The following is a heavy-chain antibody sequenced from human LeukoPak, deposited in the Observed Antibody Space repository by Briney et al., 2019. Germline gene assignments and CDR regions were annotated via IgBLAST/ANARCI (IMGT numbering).Heavy chain of an antibody. CDR1: GFTFSSYW. Sequence: GGSLRLSCAASGFTFSSYWMHWVRQAPGQGLVWVSRINSDGRSTSYADSVKGRFTISRDNAKNTLYLQMNSLRAEDTAVYYCARHGRSSSTLDYWGQGTLVTVSS. D-gene: IGHD2-2*01. J-gene: IGHJ4*02. V-gene: IGHV3-74*01. CDR2: INSDGRST. CDR3: ARHGRSSSTLDY.